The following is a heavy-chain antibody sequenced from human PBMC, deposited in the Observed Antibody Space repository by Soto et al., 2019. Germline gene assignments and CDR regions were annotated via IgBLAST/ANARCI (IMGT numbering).Heavy chain of an antibody. CDR2: IYHSGST. CDR3: ASTKSDYDILTGYYVHYFDY. Sequence: PSETLSLTCAVSGGSISSGGYSWSWIRQPPGKGLEWIGYIYHSGSTYYNPSLKSRVTISVDRSKNQFSLKLSSVTAADTAVYYCASTKSDYDILTGYYVHYFDYWGQGTLVTVSS. V-gene: IGHV4-30-2*01. CDR1: GGSISSGGYS. J-gene: IGHJ4*02. D-gene: IGHD3-9*01.